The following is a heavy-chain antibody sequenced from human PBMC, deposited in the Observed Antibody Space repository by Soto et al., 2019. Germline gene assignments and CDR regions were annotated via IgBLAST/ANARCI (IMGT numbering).Heavy chain of an antibody. D-gene: IGHD1-26*01. J-gene: IGHJ5*02. CDR3: ATQEVGGSYVYTFDP. CDR1: GGSISSSSYY. Sequence: QLQLQESGPGLVKPSETLSLTCTVSGGSISSSSYYWGWIRQPPGKGLEWIGSIYYSGSTYYNPSLKRRVPIPVDTSKNHFSLKLSSVTAADTAVYYCATQEVGGSYVYTFDPWGQGTLVTVSS. V-gene: IGHV4-39*02. CDR2: IYYSGST.